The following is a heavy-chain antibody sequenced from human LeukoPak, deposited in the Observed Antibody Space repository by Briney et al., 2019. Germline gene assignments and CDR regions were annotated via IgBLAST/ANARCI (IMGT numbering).Heavy chain of an antibody. CDR1: GGSISSSSYY. J-gene: IGHJ5*02. Sequence: SETLSLTCTVSGGSISSSSYYWGWIRQPPGKGLEWIGCIYYSGITYYNPSLKSRVTLSVDTSKNQFSLKLSSVTAADTAVYYCANYAPYCSSTNCYPAWGQGTLVTVSS. D-gene: IGHD2-2*01. CDR3: ANYAPYCSSTNCYPA. V-gene: IGHV4-39*07. CDR2: IYYSGIT.